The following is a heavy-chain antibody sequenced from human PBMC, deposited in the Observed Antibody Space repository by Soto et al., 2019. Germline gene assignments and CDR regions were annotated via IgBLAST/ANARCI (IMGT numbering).Heavy chain of an antibody. CDR3: ARGSLNYDRTDAHDFDP. J-gene: IGHJ5*02. CDR2: INPSGGTA. V-gene: IGHV1-46*01. CDR1: GYSLTKYY. Sequence: HVNLVQSGAEVRMPGASVKVSCKASGYSLTKYYIHWVRQAPGQGLEWMGIINPSGGTANYAQKVQVRVTMTRDTSTNTVDMELSSLRSEDTAVYYCARGSLNYDRTDAHDFDPWGQGTLVIVSS. D-gene: IGHD3-22*01.